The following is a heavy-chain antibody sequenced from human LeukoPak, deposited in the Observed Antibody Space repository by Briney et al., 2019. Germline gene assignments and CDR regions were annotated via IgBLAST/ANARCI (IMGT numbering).Heavy chain of an antibody. V-gene: IGHV4-59*01. CDR2: IYYSGST. Sequence: KASETLSLTCTVSGGSISSYYWSWIRQPPGKGLEWIGYIYYSGSTNYNPSLKSRVTISVDTSKNQFSLKLSSVTAADTAVYYCARLDYDFWSGYYRAAWFDPWGQGTLVTVSS. CDR3: ARLDYDFWSGYYRAAWFDP. J-gene: IGHJ5*02. D-gene: IGHD3-3*01. CDR1: GGSISSYY.